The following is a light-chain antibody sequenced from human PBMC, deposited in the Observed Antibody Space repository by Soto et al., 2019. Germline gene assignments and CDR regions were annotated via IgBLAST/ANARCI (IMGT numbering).Light chain of an antibody. Sequence: IVMTQSPATLSVSPGERATLSCRASQSVSSNVAWYQQKPGQAPRLLIYGASTRATGIPGRFTGSGSGTEFTLTISSLQSEDFAVDYCQQYNNWPRKFGQGTKVEIK. J-gene: IGKJ1*01. CDR2: GAS. CDR3: QQYNNWPRK. V-gene: IGKV3-15*01. CDR1: QSVSSN.